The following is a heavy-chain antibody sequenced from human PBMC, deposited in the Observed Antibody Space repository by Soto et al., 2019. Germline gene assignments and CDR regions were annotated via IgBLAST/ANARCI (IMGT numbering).Heavy chain of an antibody. J-gene: IGHJ4*02. CDR1: GGSISSSNW. V-gene: IGHV4-4*02. Sequence: QVQLQESGPGLVKPSGTLSLTCAVSGGSISSSNWWSWVRQPPGKGLEWIGEIYHSGSTNYNPSLKSRVTISVDKSKNQFSLKLSSVTAADTAVYYCARGYYYDSSGYNRGRLPHYFDYWGQGTLVTVSS. D-gene: IGHD3-22*01. CDR2: IYHSGST. CDR3: ARGYYYDSSGYNRGRLPHYFDY.